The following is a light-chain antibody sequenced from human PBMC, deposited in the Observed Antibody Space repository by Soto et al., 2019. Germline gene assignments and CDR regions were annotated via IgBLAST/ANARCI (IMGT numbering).Light chain of an antibody. Sequence: EIVLTQSPGTLSLSPGERATLSCRASQSVGGNYLAWYQQKPGQPPRLVIYDASSRATGVPVRFSGSGSGTDFTLTISRLEPEDFAVYCCHQYAGSPLTFGGGTKVEIK. V-gene: IGKV3-20*01. CDR2: DAS. J-gene: IGKJ4*01. CDR3: HQYAGSPLT. CDR1: QSVGGNY.